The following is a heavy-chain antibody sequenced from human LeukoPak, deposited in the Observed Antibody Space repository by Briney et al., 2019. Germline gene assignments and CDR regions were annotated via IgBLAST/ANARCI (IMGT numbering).Heavy chain of an antibody. CDR3: ARGDNYYDSSGFDY. V-gene: IGHV4-59*01. J-gene: IGHJ4*02. Sequence: SETLSLTCAVSGGSISSYYWSWIRQPPGKGLEWIGYIYYSGSTNYNPSLKSRVTISVDTSKNQFSLKLSSVTAADTAVYYCARGDNYYDSSGFDYWGQGTLVTVSS. CDR2: IYYSGST. D-gene: IGHD3-22*01. CDR1: GGSISSYY.